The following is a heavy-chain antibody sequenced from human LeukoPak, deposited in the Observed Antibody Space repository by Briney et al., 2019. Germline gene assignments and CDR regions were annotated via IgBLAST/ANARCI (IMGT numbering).Heavy chain of an antibody. V-gene: IGHV3-30*04. CDR3: AREITHSI. D-gene: IGHD2-21*01. J-gene: IGHJ3*02. CDR2: ISYDASKK. Sequence: PGTSLRLSCEASGFTFSTYAMHWVRQAPGKGLEWVAVISYDASKKYYADSVRGRFTISRDNSKNTLYLQVTSLRAEDTAVYYCAREITHSIWGQGTMVTVSS. CDR1: GFTFSTYA.